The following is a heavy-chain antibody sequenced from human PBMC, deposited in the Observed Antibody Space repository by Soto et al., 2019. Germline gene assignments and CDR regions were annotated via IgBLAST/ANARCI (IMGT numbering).Heavy chain of an antibody. CDR1: GFSLITSGMC. V-gene: IGHV2-70*01. J-gene: IGHJ5*02. Sequence: SGPTLVNPTQTLTLTFTFSGFSLITSGMCVSWIRQPPGKALEWLALIDWDDDKYYSTSLKTRLTISKDTSKNQVVLTMTNMDPVDTATYYCARIRYDYGSGLWFDPWGQGTLVTVSS. CDR3: ARIRYDYGSGLWFDP. CDR2: IDWDDDK. D-gene: IGHD3-10*01.